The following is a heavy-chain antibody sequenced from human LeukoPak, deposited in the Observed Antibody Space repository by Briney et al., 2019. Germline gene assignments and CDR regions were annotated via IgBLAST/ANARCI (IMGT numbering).Heavy chain of an antibody. CDR1: GYTLTELS. J-gene: IGHJ4*02. CDR3: ATVQADYYGYDY. Sequence: ASVKVSCKVFGYTLTELSMHWVRQAPGKGLEWMGGFDPEDGETIYAQKFQGRVTMTEDTSTDTAYMELSSLRSEDTAVYYCATVQADYYGYDYWGQGTLVTVSS. CDR2: FDPEDGET. V-gene: IGHV1-24*01. D-gene: IGHD3-10*01.